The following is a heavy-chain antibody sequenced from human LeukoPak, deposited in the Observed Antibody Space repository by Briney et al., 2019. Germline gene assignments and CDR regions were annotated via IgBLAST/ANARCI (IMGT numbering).Heavy chain of an antibody. CDR1: AFTFSSYA. J-gene: IGHJ4*02. Sequence: GRSLRLSCAPDAFTFSSYAIGWVRQAARKGREWVSFISYDGSNKYYADYVKGRFTIPRDNSKSTLYLQMNSLRPEDTAVYYCAKDSRSTYYSDSSGLSASFDYWGQGTLVTVSS. V-gene: IGHV3-30-3*02. CDR3: AKDSRSTYYSDSSGLSASFDY. D-gene: IGHD3-22*01. CDR2: ISYDGSNK.